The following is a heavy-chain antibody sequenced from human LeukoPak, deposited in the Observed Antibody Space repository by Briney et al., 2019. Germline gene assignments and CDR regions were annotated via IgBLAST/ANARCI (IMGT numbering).Heavy chain of an antibody. CDR2: IIPIFGTA. D-gene: IGHD2-2*02. CDR3: ATSSNTVY. J-gene: IGHJ4*02. Sequence: ASVKVSCKVSGSRLTEFSMHWVRQSPARGLEWMGGIIPIFGTANYPQKFQGRVTITADESTSTAYMELSSLRSEDTAVYYCATSSNTVYWGQGTLVTVSS. V-gene: IGHV1-69*13. CDR1: GSRLTEFS.